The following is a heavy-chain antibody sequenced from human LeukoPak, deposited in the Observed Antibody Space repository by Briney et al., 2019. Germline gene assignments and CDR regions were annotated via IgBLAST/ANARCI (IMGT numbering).Heavy chain of an antibody. CDR3: ARGRGYSGYFGYYYMDV. J-gene: IGHJ6*03. D-gene: IGHD5-12*01. Sequence: SETLSLTCTVSGGSISSYYWNWIRQPPGKGLEWIGYIYYSGNTNYNPSLKSRVTISVDTSKNQFSLKLSSVTAADTAVYYCARGRGYSGYFGYYYMDVWGKGTTVTISS. CDR1: GGSISSYY. CDR2: IYYSGNT. V-gene: IGHV4-59*01.